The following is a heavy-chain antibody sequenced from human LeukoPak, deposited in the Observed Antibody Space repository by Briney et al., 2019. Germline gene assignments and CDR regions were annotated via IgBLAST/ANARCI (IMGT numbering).Heavy chain of an antibody. CDR3: ARGPIAVAGPFDY. CDR2: IYYSGST. CDR1: GGSISSYY. D-gene: IGHD6-19*01. J-gene: IGHJ4*02. Sequence: SETLSLTCTVSGGSISSYYWSWIRQPPGKGLEWIGYIYYSGSTNYNPSLKSRVTISVDTSKNQFSLKLSSVTAADTAVYYCARGPIAVAGPFDYWGQGTPVTVSS. V-gene: IGHV4-59*01.